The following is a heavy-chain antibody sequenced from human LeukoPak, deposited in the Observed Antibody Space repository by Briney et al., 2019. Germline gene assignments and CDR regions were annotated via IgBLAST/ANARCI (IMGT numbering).Heavy chain of an antibody. D-gene: IGHD5-24*01. V-gene: IGHV1-46*01. J-gene: IGHJ4*02. CDR1: GYTFTSYY. CDR3: ARDGEEMAIDY. CDR2: INPSGGST. Sequence: ASVKASCKASGYTFTSYYMHWVRQAPGQGLEWMGIINPSGGSTSYAQKFQGRVTMTRDTSTSTVYMELSSLRSEDTAVYYCARDGEEMAIDYWGQGTLVTVSS.